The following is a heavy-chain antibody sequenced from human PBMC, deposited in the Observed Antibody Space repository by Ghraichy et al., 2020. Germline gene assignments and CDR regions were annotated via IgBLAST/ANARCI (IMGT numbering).Heavy chain of an antibody. D-gene: IGHD3-3*01. J-gene: IGHJ4*02. V-gene: IGHV1-2*02. CDR1: GFTFTGYY. CDR3: VTDFWSGHEAHY. CDR2: ITPNSDGT. Sequence: ASVKVSCKASGFTFTGYYIHWVRQAPGQGLEWMGWITPNSDGTNYAQKFQGRVTMTRDTSISTAYMELSRLRSDDTAVYYCVTDFWSGHEAHYWGQGTLVTVSS.